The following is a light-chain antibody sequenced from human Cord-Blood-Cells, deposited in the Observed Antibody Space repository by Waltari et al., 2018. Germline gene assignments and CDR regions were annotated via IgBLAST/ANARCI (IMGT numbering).Light chain of an antibody. Sequence: QSALTQPAPVSGSPGQSITLSCTGTSSDVGSYNLVSWYQQHPGKAPKLMIDEGSKRPSGVSNRFSGSKSGNTASLTISGLQAEDEADYYCCSYAGSSTWVFGGGTKLTVL. V-gene: IGLV2-23*01. J-gene: IGLJ3*02. CDR1: SSDVGSYNL. CDR3: CSYAGSSTWV. CDR2: EGS.